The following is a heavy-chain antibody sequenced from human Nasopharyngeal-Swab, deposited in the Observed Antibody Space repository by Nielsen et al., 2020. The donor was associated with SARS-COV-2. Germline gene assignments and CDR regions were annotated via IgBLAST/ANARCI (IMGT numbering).Heavy chain of an antibody. J-gene: IGHJ5*02. CDR3: VRARRFYGDYNTEAVS. CDR2: ISSGGSTT. D-gene: IGHD4-17*01. V-gene: IGHV3-11*04. CDR1: GLTIANYA. Sequence: GGSLRLSCAASGLTIANYAMSWIRQAPGKGLEWVSYISSGGSTTYYADSVKGRFTISRDNAKSSLYLQMNSLRDEDTAVYYCVRARRFYGDYNTEAVSWGQGTLVTVSS.